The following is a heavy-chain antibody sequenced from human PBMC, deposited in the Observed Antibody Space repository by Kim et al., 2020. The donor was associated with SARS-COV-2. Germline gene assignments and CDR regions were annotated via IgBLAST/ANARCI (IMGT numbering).Heavy chain of an antibody. J-gene: IGHJ4*02. Sequence: SETLSLTCTVSDYSISSGYYWGWIRQPPGKGLEWIGSIHHSGTTYYKPSLKSRVTISVDTSKNQFSLKLSSVTAADTAVYYCARVNYFDSSGHRYYFEYWGQGTLVTVSS. CDR2: IHHSGTT. CDR3: ARVNYFDSSGHRYYFEY. CDR1: DYSISSGYY. D-gene: IGHD3-22*01. V-gene: IGHV4-38-2*02.